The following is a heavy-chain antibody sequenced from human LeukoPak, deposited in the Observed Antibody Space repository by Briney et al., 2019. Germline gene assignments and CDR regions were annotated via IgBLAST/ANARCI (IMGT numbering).Heavy chain of an antibody. J-gene: IGHJ4*02. V-gene: IGHV3-30*18. CDR2: ISYDGSNK. CDR1: GFTFSSYG. D-gene: IGHD1-26*01. Sequence: GGSLRLSCAASGFTFSSYGMHWVRQAPGKGLEWVAVISYDGSNKYYAGSVKGRFTISRDNSNNTLYLQMNSLRAEDTAVYYCAKDGPYSGSTESPFDYWGQGTLVTVSS. CDR3: AKDGPYSGSTESPFDY.